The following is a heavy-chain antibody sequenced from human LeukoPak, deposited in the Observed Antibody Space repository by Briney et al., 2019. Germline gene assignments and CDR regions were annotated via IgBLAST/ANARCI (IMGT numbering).Heavy chain of an antibody. CDR2: ISYDGSNK. Sequence: QPGRSLRLSCAASGFTFSSYAMHWVRQAPGKGLEWVAVISYDGSNKYYADSVKGRFTISRDNSKNTLYLQMNSLRAEDTAVYYCAKDRGRYTHFDYWGQGTLVTVSS. J-gene: IGHJ4*02. CDR3: AKDRGRYTHFDY. CDR1: GFTFSSYA. D-gene: IGHD3-9*01. V-gene: IGHV3-30*04.